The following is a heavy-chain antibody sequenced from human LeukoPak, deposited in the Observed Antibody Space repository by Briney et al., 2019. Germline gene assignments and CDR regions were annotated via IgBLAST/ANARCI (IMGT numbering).Heavy chain of an antibody. J-gene: IGHJ4*02. CDR3: ARDHSSSGQLFDY. CDR2: INPNSGGT. Sequence: ASVKVSCKASGYTFTVYYMHWVRQAPGQGLEWMGWINPNSGGTNYAQKFQGRVTMTRDTSISTAYMELSRLRSDDTAVYYCARDHSSSGQLFDYWGQGTLVTVSS. CDR1: GYTFTVYY. D-gene: IGHD6-13*01. V-gene: IGHV1-2*02.